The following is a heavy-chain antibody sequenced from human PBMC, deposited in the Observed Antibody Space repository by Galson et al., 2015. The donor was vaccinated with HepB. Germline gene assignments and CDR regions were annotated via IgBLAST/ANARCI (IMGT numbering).Heavy chain of an antibody. V-gene: IGHV3-7*03. CDR3: ARAGTYFDY. CDR2: IKHDGSQI. Sequence: SLRLSCAASGFTFSNFWMTWVRQAPGKGLEWVANIKHDGSQIYYVDSVKGRFTISRDNTENSLYLQMNSLRAEDTAVNYCARAGTYFDYWGQGTLVTVSS. CDR1: GFTFSNFW. J-gene: IGHJ4*02.